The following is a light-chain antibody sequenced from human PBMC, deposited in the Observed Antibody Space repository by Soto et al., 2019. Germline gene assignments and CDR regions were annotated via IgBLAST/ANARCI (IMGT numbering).Light chain of an antibody. J-gene: IGKJ1*01. Sequence: EIVLTQSPVTLSLSPGERATLSCRASQSVTSDYLAWYRQKPGQAPRLLIYGISTRATGIPDRFSGSGSGTDFTLTISKLEPEDFAVYYCQQYGSSRTFGQGTKVDIK. CDR1: QSVTSDY. CDR2: GIS. CDR3: QQYGSSRT. V-gene: IGKV3-20*01.